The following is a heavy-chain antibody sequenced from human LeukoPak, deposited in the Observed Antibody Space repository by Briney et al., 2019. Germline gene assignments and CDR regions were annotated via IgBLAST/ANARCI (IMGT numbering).Heavy chain of an antibody. D-gene: IGHD3-16*01. CDR1: GDSISNYY. Sequence: SETLSLTCTVPGDSISNYYWSWIRQPPGKGLEWIGYISYNGNTNYNPSLKSRVIISLDTSKNQFSLKLSSMTAADTAVFYCARVGRGDYVWGSYSFDYWGQGTLVTVSS. CDR2: ISYNGNT. J-gene: IGHJ4*02. V-gene: IGHV4-59*01. CDR3: ARVGRGDYVWGSYSFDY.